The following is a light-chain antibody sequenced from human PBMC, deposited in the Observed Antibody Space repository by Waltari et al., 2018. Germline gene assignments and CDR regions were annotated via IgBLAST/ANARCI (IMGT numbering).Light chain of an antibody. Sequence: DIQMTQSPPSVSASVGDRVTITCRASQGIRSWLSWDQQKPEKAPKLLIYATSNLQSGVPSRFSGSGSGTEFTLTISSLQPEDVATYYCQEANSFPLTFGGGTKVEI. V-gene: IGKV1-12*01. CDR3: QEANSFPLT. J-gene: IGKJ4*01. CDR1: QGIRSW. CDR2: ATS.